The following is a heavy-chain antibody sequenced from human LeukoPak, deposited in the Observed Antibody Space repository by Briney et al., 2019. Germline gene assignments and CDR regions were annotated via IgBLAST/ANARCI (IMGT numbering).Heavy chain of an antibody. Sequence: GGSLRLSCAASGFTFSSYGMHWVRQAPGKGLEWVAFIRYDGSNKYYADSVKGRFTISRDNSKNTLYLQMNSLRAEDTAVYYCAKEGYSSSSCDYWGQGTLVTVSS. CDR1: GFTFSSYG. J-gene: IGHJ4*02. D-gene: IGHD6-6*01. CDR3: AKEGYSSSSCDY. CDR2: IRYDGSNK. V-gene: IGHV3-30*02.